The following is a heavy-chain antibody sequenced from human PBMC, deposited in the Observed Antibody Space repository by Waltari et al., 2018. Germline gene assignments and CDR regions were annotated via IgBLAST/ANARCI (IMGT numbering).Heavy chain of an antibody. CDR3: ADSGSYYGLFDY. V-gene: IGHV4-38-2*01. D-gene: IGHD1-26*01. Sequence: QVQLQESGPGLVKPSETLSLTCAVSGYSISSGYYWGWIRPPPGKGLEWIGSIYHSGINYYTPSLKTRVTIPVDTSKNQFSLKMSSVTAADTAVYYCADSGSYYGLFDYWGQGTLVTVSS. CDR1: GYSISSGYY. J-gene: IGHJ4*02. CDR2: IYHSGIN.